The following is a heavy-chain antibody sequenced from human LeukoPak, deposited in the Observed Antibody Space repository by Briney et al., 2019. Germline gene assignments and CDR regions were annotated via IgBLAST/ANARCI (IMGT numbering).Heavy chain of an antibody. CDR1: GGSISSYY. V-gene: IGHV4-59*08. CDR2: IYYTGST. J-gene: IGHJ4*02. CDR3: ARHVPHYYDSSGYYYFDY. Sequence: SETLSLTCTVSGGSISSYYWSWIRQPPGKGLEWIGYIYYTGSTNYNPSLKSRVTISVDTSKNQFSLKLGSVTAADTAVYYCARHVPHYYDSSGYYYFDYWGQGTLVTVSS. D-gene: IGHD3-22*01.